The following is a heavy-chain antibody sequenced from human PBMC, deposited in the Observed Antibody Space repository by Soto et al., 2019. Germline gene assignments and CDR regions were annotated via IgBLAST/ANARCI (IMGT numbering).Heavy chain of an antibody. CDR3: ARNIEGGFFYCYMDV. Sequence: EMQLVESGGGLVKPGDSLRLSCLASGFTFSTSTMSWVRQAPGKGLEWVSSMSHGGRFINYADSSVKGRFTISRDNAKNSLSLQMSSLRDEDTAVYYCARNIEGGFFYCYMDVWGKGTTVTVSS. CDR2: MSHGGRFI. V-gene: IGHV3-21*02. J-gene: IGHJ6*03. CDR1: GFTFSTST. D-gene: IGHD1-26*01.